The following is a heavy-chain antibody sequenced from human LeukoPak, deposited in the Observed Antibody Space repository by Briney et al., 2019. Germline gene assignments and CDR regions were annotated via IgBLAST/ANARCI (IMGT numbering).Heavy chain of an antibody. D-gene: IGHD6-13*01. CDR1: GFTFDDYA. V-gene: IGHV3-9*01. CDR3: ARAPYSSSQLNFDY. J-gene: IGHJ4*02. CDR2: ISWNSGSI. Sequence: GGSLRLSCAASGFTFDDYAMPWVRQAPGKGLEWVSGISWNSGSIGYADSVKGRFTISRDNAKNSLYLQMNSLRAEDTALYYCARAPYSSSQLNFDYWGQGTLVTVSS.